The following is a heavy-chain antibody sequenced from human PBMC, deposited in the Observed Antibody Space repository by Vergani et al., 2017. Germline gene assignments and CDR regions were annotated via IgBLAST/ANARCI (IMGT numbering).Heavy chain of an antibody. V-gene: IGHV1-69*01. J-gene: IGHJ2*01. CDR2: IIPIFGTA. D-gene: IGHD1-26*01. CDR1: GGTFSSYA. Sequence: QVQLVQSGAEVKKPGSSVKVSCKASGGTFSSYAISWVRQAPGQGLDWMGGIIPIFGTANYAQKFQGRVTITADESTSTAYMELSSLRSEDTAVYYCARNGRGSSMILYWYFDLWGRGTLVTVSS. CDR3: ARNGRGSSMILYWYFDL.